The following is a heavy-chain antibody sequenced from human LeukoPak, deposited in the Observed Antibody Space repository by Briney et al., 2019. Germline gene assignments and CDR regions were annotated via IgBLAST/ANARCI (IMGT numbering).Heavy chain of an antibody. Sequence: GGSLRHTCAASGFTFSSYGMSWVRQAPGKGLEWVAVISYDGSNKYYADSVKGRFTISRDNSKNTLYLQMNSLRAEDTAVYYCAKAGAVAGLPWFDPWGQGTLVTVSS. D-gene: IGHD6-19*01. V-gene: IGHV3-30*18. CDR2: ISYDGSNK. CDR1: GFTFSSYG. J-gene: IGHJ5*02. CDR3: AKAGAVAGLPWFDP.